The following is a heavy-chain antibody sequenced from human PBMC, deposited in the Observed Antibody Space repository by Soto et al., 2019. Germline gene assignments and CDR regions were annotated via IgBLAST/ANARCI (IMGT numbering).Heavy chain of an antibody. V-gene: IGHV3-21*01. CDR2: ISSSSSYI. D-gene: IGHD3-3*01. J-gene: IGHJ4*02. Sequence: GGSLRLSCAASGFTFSSYSMNWVRQAPGKGLEWVSSISSSSSYIYYADSVKGRFTISRDNAKNSLYLQVNSLRAEDTAVYYCAREITSTPNYWGQGTLVTVSS. CDR3: AREITSTPNY. CDR1: GFTFSSYS.